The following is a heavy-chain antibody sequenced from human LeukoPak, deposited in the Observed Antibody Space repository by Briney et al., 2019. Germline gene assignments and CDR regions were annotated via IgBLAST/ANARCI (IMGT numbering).Heavy chain of an antibody. V-gene: IGHV3-21*01. Sequence: GGSLRLSCAASGFTFSSYSMNWVRQAPGKGLEWVSSISSSSSYIYYADSVKGRFTISRDNAKNSLYLQMNSLRAEDTAVYYCARGGVVVPAAILNYYYYGMDVWGQGTTVTVSS. CDR3: ARGGVVVPAAILNYYYYGMDV. D-gene: IGHD2-2*02. CDR2: ISSSSSYI. CDR1: GFTFSSYS. J-gene: IGHJ6*02.